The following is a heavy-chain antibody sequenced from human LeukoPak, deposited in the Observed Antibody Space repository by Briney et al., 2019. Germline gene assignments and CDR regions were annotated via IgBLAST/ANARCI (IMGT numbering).Heavy chain of an antibody. CDR3: ARHRPYSSGWRHFDY. V-gene: IGHV5-51*01. CDR1: GYSFSSYW. D-gene: IGHD6-19*01. Sequence: AESLKISCKGAGYSFSSYWIAWVRQMPEKGLGWVGIIYPGDSDTRYNPSFQGQVTISADKSISTAYLQWSSLTASDTAMYYCARHRPYSSGWRHFDYWGQGTLVTVSS. J-gene: IGHJ4*02. CDR2: IYPGDSDT.